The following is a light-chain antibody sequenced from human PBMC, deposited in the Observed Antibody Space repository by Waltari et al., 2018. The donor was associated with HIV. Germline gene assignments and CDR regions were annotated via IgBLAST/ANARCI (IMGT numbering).Light chain of an antibody. Sequence: QSALTQPASVSGSPGQSITISCTGSRNDIGTYKYVSWYQQHPGKAPKVLIYEVTNRPSGVSDRFSGSKSGNTASLVISGLQTDDEADYYCSSYTSNTTVIFGGGTKLTVL. V-gene: IGLV2-14*01. J-gene: IGLJ2*01. CDR2: EVT. CDR1: RNDIGTYKY. CDR3: SSYTSNTTVI.